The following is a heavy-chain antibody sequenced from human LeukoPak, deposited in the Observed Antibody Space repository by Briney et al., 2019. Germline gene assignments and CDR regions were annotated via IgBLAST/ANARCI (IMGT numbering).Heavy chain of an antibody. CDR2: INPNRGGT. J-gene: IGHJ4*02. CDR1: GYTFIGYK. Sequence: ASVNVSCKASGYTFIGYKMHWVRQAPGQGLEWMGWINPNRGGTNYAQSFQGRVTMTRDTSISTAYMELSRLRSDDTAIYYCALVGEALDYWGQGTLVTVSS. V-gene: IGHV1-2*02. D-gene: IGHD4-17*01. CDR3: ALVGEALDY.